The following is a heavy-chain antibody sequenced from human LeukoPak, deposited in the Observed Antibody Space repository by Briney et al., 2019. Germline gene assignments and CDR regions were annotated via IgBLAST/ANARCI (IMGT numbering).Heavy chain of an antibody. CDR1: GYSFTSYW. CDR3: ARQGWASYNEKYYFDS. V-gene: IGHV5-51*01. J-gene: IGHJ4*02. D-gene: IGHD5-24*01. Sequence: GESLKISCKGSGYSFTSYWIGWVRQMPGKGLEWMGIIYPGDSDTRYRPSFQGQVTISADKSISTAYLHWSSLKASDTAMYYCARQGWASYNEKYYFDSWGQGTLVTVSS. CDR2: IYPGDSDT.